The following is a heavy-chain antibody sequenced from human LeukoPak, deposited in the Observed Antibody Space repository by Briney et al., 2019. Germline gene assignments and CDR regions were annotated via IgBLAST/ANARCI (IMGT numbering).Heavy chain of an antibody. V-gene: IGHV3-7*01. CDR1: GFTFSSYW. D-gene: IGHD6-19*01. Sequence: GGSLRLSCAASGFTFSSYWMSWVRQAPGKGLEWVANIKQDGSEKYYVDSVKGRFTISRDNAKNSLYLQMNSLRAEDTAVYYCARDRRYSSGWYDPYYYYYMDVWGKGTTVTVSS. CDR3: ARDRRYSSGWYDPYYYYYMDV. J-gene: IGHJ6*03. CDR2: IKQDGSEK.